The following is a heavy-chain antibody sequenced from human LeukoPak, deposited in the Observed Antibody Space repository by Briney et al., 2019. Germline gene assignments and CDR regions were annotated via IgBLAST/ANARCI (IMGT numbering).Heavy chain of an antibody. CDR3: ARGLRWVRRRYFDY. D-gene: IGHD4-23*01. Sequence: SETLSLTCAVYGGSFSGYYWSWIRQPPGKGLEGIGEINHSGSTNYNPSLKSRVTISVDTSKNQFSLKLSSVTAADTAVYYCARGLRWVRRRYFDYWGQGTLVTVSS. J-gene: IGHJ4*02. CDR2: INHSGST. V-gene: IGHV4-34*01. CDR1: GGSFSGYY.